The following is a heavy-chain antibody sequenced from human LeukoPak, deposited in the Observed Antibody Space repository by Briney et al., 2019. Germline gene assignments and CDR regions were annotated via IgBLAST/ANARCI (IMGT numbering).Heavy chain of an antibody. CDR2: ISYDGSNK. J-gene: IGHJ5*02. Sequence: GGSLRLSCAASGFTFSSYAMHWVRQAPGKGLEWVAVISYDGSNKYYADSVKGRFTISRDNSKNTLYLQMNSLRAEDTAVYYCAREGRIAARLGWFDPWGQGTLVTVSS. CDR1: GFTFSSYA. D-gene: IGHD6-6*01. V-gene: IGHV3-30*04. CDR3: AREGRIAARLGWFDP.